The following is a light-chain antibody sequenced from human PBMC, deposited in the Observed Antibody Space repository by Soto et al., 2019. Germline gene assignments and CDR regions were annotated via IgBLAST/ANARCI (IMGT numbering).Light chain of an antibody. Sequence: QSVLTPPATVSGSTGQSITISCTGTSSDVGGYNYVSWYQQHPGKAPKLMIYDVSNRPSGVSNRFSGSKSGNTASLTISGLQAEDKADYYCSSYTSSSTVVFGGGTKVTVL. CDR2: DVS. CDR1: SSDVGGYNY. J-gene: IGLJ2*01. CDR3: SSYTSSSTVV. V-gene: IGLV2-14*01.